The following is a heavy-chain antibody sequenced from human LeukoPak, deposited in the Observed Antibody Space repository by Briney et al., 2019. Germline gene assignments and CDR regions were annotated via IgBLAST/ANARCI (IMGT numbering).Heavy chain of an antibody. V-gene: IGHV1-46*01. CDR2: INPSDGNT. D-gene: IGHD2/OR15-2a*01. CDR3: ARGFYGRLVDY. J-gene: IGHJ4*02. Sequence: ASVKVSCKASGYIFTNYYIHWVRQTPGQGFEWMGIINPSDGNTNYAQKFQGRVTMTRDTSTSTVYMELSSLRSEDTAVYFCARGFYGRLVDYWGQGTLVTVSS. CDR1: GYIFTNYY.